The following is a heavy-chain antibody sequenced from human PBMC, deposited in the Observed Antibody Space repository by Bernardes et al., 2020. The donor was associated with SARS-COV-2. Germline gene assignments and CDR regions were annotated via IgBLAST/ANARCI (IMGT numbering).Heavy chain of an antibody. CDR3: ARAKYSGSYFDY. CDR2: IYYSGST. V-gene: IGHV4-59*01. Sequence: SETLSLTRTVSGGSISSYYWSWIRQPPGKGLEWIGYIYYSGSTNYNPSLKSRVTISVDTSKNQFSLKLSSVTAADTAVYYCARAKYSGSYFDYWGQGTLVTVSS. D-gene: IGHD1-26*01. CDR1: GGSISSYY. J-gene: IGHJ4*02.